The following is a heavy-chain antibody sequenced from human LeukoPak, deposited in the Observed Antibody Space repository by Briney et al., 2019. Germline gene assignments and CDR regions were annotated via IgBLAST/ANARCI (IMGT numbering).Heavy chain of an antibody. V-gene: IGHV1-18*01. Sequence: ASVKVSYKASGYTFTNYCISWVRQAPGQGLEWMGWISAYSGHTNYAQKLQGRVTMNTDTSTRTAYMELRSLRSDDTAVYYCARESVLGYGDYVGYFDYWGQGTLVTVSS. D-gene: IGHD4-17*01. CDR3: ARESVLGYGDYVGYFDY. CDR1: GYTFTNYC. J-gene: IGHJ4*02. CDR2: ISAYSGHT.